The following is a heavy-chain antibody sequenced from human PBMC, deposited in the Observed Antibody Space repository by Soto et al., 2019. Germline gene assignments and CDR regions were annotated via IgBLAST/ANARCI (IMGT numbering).Heavy chain of an antibody. Sequence: SETLSLTCAVYGGSFSGYYWSWIRQPPGKGLEWIGEINHSGSTKYNPSLKSRVTISKDTSKKQVSLKLTSVTAADTAVYYCARVSVTIFGVVMGHYYYAMDVWGQGTTVTVSS. J-gene: IGHJ6*02. V-gene: IGHV4-34*01. CDR2: INHSGST. CDR3: ARVSVTIFGVVMGHYYYAMDV. CDR1: GGSFSGYY. D-gene: IGHD3-3*01.